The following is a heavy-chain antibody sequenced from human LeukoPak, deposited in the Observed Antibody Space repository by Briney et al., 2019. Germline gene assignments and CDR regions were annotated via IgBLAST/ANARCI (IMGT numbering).Heavy chain of an antibody. CDR2: ISGSGGST. CDR1: GFTFSSYA. D-gene: IGHD2-15*01. J-gene: IGHJ6*02. V-gene: IGHV3-23*01. CDR3: AKVVGYCSGGSCYSGYYYYGMDV. Sequence: LSGGSLRLSCAASGFTFSSYAMSWVRQAPGKGLEWVSAISGSGGSTYYADSVKGRFTISRDNSKNTLYLQMNSLRAEDTAVYYCAKVVGYCSGGSCYSGYYYYGMDVWGQGTTVTVSS.